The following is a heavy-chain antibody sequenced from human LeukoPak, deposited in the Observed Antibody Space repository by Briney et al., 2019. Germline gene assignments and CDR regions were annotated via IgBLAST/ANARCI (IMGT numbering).Heavy chain of an antibody. Sequence: SETLSLTCTVSGGSISSYYWSWIRQPPGKGLEWIGYIYYSGSTNYNPSLKSRVTISVDTSKNQYSLKLSSVTAADTAVYYCARPVLYRSSWYVGAFDIWGQGTMVTVSS. CDR1: GGSISSYY. J-gene: IGHJ3*02. CDR3: ARPVLYRSSWYVGAFDI. V-gene: IGHV4-59*01. CDR2: IYYSGST. D-gene: IGHD6-13*01.